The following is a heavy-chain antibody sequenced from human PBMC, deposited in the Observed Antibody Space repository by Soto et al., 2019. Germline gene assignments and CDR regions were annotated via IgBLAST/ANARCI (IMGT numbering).Heavy chain of an antibody. CDR2: IYTGDTP. V-gene: IGHV3-53*01. CDR3: TRELMDVVPPLDDLLDP. D-gene: IGHD2-2*01. CDR1: RFTVGGKY. Sequence: PGGSLRLSCAAPRFTVGGKYVSWVRQAPGKGLEWVSVIYTGDTPYYADSVKGRFTVSRDNSKNTLYLQMSSLRVGDTAVYYCTRELMDVVPPLDDLLDPWGQGILVTVSS. J-gene: IGHJ5*02.